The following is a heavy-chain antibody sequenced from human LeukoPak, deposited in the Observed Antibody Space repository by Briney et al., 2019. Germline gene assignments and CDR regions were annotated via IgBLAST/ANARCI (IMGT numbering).Heavy chain of an antibody. J-gene: IGHJ4*02. CDR2: ISPSGNT. D-gene: IGHD4-11*01. Sequence: PSETLSLTCAVSGYSISSASYWGWIRQPPGKGLEWISSISPSGNTYYNPSLKSRISISLDTSKNTFSLKLTSMTAADTAFYYCARRAYSDLYFDYWGQGTLVTVSS. CDR3: ARRAYSDLYFDY. CDR1: GYSISSASY. V-gene: IGHV4-38-2*01.